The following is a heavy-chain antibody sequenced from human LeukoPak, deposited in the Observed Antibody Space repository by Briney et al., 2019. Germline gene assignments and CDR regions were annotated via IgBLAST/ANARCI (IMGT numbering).Heavy chain of an antibody. CDR2: IYHSGST. D-gene: IGHD3-3*01. Sequence: PSETLSLTCTVSGYSISSGYYWGWIRQPPGKGLEWIGSIYHSGSTYYNPSLKSRVTISVDTSKNQFSLKLSSVTAADTAVYYCARPRRFLERGMDVWGKGTTVTVSS. V-gene: IGHV4-38-2*02. CDR3: ARPRRFLERGMDV. CDR1: GYSISSGYY. J-gene: IGHJ6*03.